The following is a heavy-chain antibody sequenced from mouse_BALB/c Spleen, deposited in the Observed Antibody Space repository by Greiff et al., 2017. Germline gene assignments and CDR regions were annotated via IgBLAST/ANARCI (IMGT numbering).Heavy chain of an antibody. Sequence: EVKVEESGGGLVKPGGSLKLSCAASGFTFSSYAMSWVRQTPEKRLEWVASISSGGSTYYPDSVKGRFTISRDNARNILYLQMSSLRSEDTAMYYCARGRGIYYALFDYWGQGTTLTVSS. CDR3: ARGRGIYYALFDY. CDR1: GFTFSSYA. D-gene: IGHD2-1*01. V-gene: IGHV5-6-5*01. J-gene: IGHJ2*01. CDR2: ISSGGST.